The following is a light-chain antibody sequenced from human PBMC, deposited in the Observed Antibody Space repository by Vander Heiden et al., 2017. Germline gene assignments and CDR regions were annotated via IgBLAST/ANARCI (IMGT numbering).Light chain of an antibody. Sequence: SVMTQSTLCLRVTPGEPASIACTSSQSFLQCNGYNYLDWYLQKPGQSPQLLIYLGSNRASGVPDRFSGSGSGTDFTLTISRLEAEDVGVYYCKQAHRTPRTFGQGTKVEIK. V-gene: IGKV2-28*01. CDR1: QSFLQCNGYNY. J-gene: IGKJ1*01. CDR2: LGS. CDR3: KQAHRTPRT.